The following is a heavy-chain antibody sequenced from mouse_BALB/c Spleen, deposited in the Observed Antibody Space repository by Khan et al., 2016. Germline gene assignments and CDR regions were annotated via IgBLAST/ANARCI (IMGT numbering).Heavy chain of an antibody. CDR2: IYPYNGGT. Sequence: VRLQQSGPELVKPGASVKISCKASGYTFTDYNMHWVKQSHGKSLEWIGYIYPYNGGTGYNQKFKSKATLTVDNSSSTAYMELRSLTSEDSTVYYCAREGNWAFDYWGQGTTLTVSS. D-gene: IGHD4-1*01. CDR1: GYTFTDYN. J-gene: IGHJ2*01. V-gene: IGHV1S29*02. CDR3: AREGNWAFDY.